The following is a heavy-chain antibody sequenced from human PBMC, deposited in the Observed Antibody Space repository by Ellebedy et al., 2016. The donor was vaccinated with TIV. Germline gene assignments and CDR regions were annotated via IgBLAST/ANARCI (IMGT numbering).Heavy chain of an antibody. CDR2: ISCYNGNT. CDR1: GGTLINHV. Sequence: ASVKVSCXASGGTLINHVISWVRQAPGQGLEWMGWISCYNGNTNYAQKFQGAVTMTTDTSTSTAYMELRRLRSDDTAVYYCARDYSYTSGYYYHAFDVWGQGTMVTVSS. CDR3: ARDYSYTSGYYYHAFDV. V-gene: IGHV1-18*01. J-gene: IGHJ3*01. D-gene: IGHD3-22*01.